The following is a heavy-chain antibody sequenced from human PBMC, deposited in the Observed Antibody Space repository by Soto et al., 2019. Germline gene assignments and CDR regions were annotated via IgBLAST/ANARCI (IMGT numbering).Heavy chain of an antibody. CDR1: GFTFSSYA. J-gene: IGHJ4*02. V-gene: IGHV3-30*14. CDR2: VSHDGKSG. D-gene: IGHD6-19*01. CDR3: ARLDKFNGGWS. Sequence: QVPLVESGGGVVQPGRSLRLSCAASGFTFSSYAMHWVRRAPGKGLEWVAAVSHDGKSGFYADSVSGRFTVSRDNSNSLVYLQMDRLRPEDTALFYHARLDKFNGGWSWGQGTAVTVSS.